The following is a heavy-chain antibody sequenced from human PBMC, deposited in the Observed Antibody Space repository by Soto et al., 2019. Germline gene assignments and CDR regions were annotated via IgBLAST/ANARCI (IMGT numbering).Heavy chain of an antibody. CDR3: ARGADYGDPLYWYFDL. Sequence: EVQLVESGGGLVQPGGSLRLSCAASGFTFSSYWMSWVRQAPGKGLEWVANIKQDGSEKYYVDSVKGRFTISRDNAKNSLYLQMNSLRAEDTAVYYCARGADYGDPLYWYFDLWGRGTLVTVSS. D-gene: IGHD4-17*01. J-gene: IGHJ2*01. CDR2: IKQDGSEK. CDR1: GFTFSSYW. V-gene: IGHV3-7*01.